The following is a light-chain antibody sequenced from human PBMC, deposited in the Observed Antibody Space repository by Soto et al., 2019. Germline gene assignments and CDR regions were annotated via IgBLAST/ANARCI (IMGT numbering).Light chain of an antibody. CDR3: QQSNNWPKT. CDR2: DAS. Sequence: EIVMTQSPDTLSVSPGETATLSCRASQSVNSNLAWYQQKPGQAPRLLISDASTRAAGLPARFSGSGSGTEFTLTISSLGSEDFAVYFCQQSNNWPKTFGQGTKVEIK. J-gene: IGKJ1*01. CDR1: QSVNSN. V-gene: IGKV3-15*01.